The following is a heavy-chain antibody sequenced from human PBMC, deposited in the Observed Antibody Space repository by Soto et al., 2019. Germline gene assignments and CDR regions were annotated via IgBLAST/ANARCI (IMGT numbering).Heavy chain of an antibody. D-gene: IGHD6-19*01. CDR1: GFTFSSYW. CDR2: ISGSGGST. Sequence: PGGSLRLSCAASGFTFSSYWMSWVRQAPGKGLEWVSAISGSGGSTYYADSVKGRFTISRDNSKNTLYLQMNSLRAEDTAVYYCAKDIAVAGTDFDYWGQATLVTVSS. J-gene: IGHJ4*02. V-gene: IGHV3-23*01. CDR3: AKDIAVAGTDFDY.